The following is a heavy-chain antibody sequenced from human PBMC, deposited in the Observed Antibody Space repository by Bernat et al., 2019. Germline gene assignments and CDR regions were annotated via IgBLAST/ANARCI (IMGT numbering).Heavy chain of an antibody. CDR1: GFTFSSYW. Sequence: EVQLVESGGGLVQPGGSLRLSCAASGFTFSSYWMSWVRQAPGKGLEWVANIKQDGSEKYCVDSVKGRFTISRDNAKNSLYLQMNSLRAEDTAVYYCARESSIAARITFDYWGQGTLVTVSS. J-gene: IGHJ4*02. CDR3: ARESSIAARITFDY. CDR2: IKQDGSEK. V-gene: IGHV3-7*03. D-gene: IGHD6-6*01.